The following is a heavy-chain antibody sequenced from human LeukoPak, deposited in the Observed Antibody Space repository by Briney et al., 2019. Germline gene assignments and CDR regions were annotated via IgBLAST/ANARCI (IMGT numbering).Heavy chain of an antibody. CDR3: ARDRGFLWSGYGRSYYYGMDV. J-gene: IGHJ6*02. D-gene: IGHD5-12*01. V-gene: IGHV1-46*01. Sequence: ASVKVSCKASGYTFISYYMHWVRQAPGQGLEWMGIIKHSGGSTSYAQKFQGRVTMTRDTSTSTVYMELSSLRSEDTAVYYCARDRGFLWSGYGRSYYYGMDVWGQGTTVTVSS. CDR2: IKHSGGST. CDR1: GYTFISYY.